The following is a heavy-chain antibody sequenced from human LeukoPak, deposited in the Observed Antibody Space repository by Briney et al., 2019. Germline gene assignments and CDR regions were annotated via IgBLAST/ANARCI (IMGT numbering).Heavy chain of an antibody. CDR2: IRGSGVIT. CDR3: AKDPNGDYVGAFDS. CDR1: GFTFSSYS. Sequence: GGSLRLSCAASGFTFSSYSMNWVRQAPGKGLEWVSAIRGSGVITFYADSVKGRFTISRDNSKKTVYLQMNSLRAEDTALYYCAKDPNGDYVGAFDSWGQGTLVTVSS. V-gene: IGHV3-23*01. J-gene: IGHJ3*02. D-gene: IGHD4-17*01.